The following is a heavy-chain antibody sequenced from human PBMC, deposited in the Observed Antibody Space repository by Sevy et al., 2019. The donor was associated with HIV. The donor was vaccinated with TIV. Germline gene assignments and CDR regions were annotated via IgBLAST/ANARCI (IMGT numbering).Heavy chain of an antibody. CDR2: IIPIFGTV. CDR3: ARAPLDRITLVQGVVSHYYYSMDV. Sequence: ASVKVSCKASGGTFSSYAISWVRQAPGQGLEWMGGIIPIFGTVNYAQKFQGRVTITADEFTSTAYMELSSLGSEDTAVYYCARAPLDRITLVQGVVSHYYYSMDVWGQGTTVTVSS. CDR1: GGTFSSYA. J-gene: IGHJ6*02. D-gene: IGHD3-10*01. V-gene: IGHV1-69*13.